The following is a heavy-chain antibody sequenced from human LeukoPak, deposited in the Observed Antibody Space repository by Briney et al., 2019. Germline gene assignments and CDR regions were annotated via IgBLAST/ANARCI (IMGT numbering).Heavy chain of an antibody. D-gene: IGHD2-2*01. CDR1: GFTFSSYA. Sequence: PGGSLRLSCAASGFTFSSYAMSWVRQAPGKGLEWVSAISGSGGSTYYADSVKGRFTISRDNSKNTLYLQMNSLRAEDTAVYYCARDRYQLLSPDYWGQGTLVTVSS. CDR2: ISGSGGST. CDR3: ARDRYQLLSPDY. J-gene: IGHJ4*02. V-gene: IGHV3-23*01.